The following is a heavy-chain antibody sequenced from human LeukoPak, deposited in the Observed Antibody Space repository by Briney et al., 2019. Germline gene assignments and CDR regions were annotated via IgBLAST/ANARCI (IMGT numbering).Heavy chain of an antibody. V-gene: IGHV4-4*02. CDR2: IYHSGST. CDR3: ARRVRGGSYYKSPFDY. CDR1: GGSISSSNW. Sequence: SETLSLTCAVSGGSISSSNWWSWVRQPPGKGLEWIGEIYHSGSTNYNPSLKSRVTISVDTSKNQFSLKLSSVTAADTAVYYCARRVRGGSYYKSPFDYWGQGTLVTVSS. J-gene: IGHJ4*02. D-gene: IGHD3-10*01.